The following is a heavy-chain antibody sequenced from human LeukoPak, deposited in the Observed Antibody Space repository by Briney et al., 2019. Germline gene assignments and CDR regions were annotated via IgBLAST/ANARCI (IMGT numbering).Heavy chain of an antibody. CDR2: INWNSNTI. V-gene: IGHV3-9*01. Sequence: PGGSLRLSCAASGFTFDDHAMHWVRQAPGKGPEWVAGINWNSNTIDYADSVKGRFTISRDNSKNTMYLQMNNLRAEDTAVYYCAKDNQLGYCGGGSCYHDYWGQGTLVTVSS. J-gene: IGHJ4*02. CDR3: AKDNQLGYCGGGSCYHDY. D-gene: IGHD2-15*01. CDR1: GFTFDDHA.